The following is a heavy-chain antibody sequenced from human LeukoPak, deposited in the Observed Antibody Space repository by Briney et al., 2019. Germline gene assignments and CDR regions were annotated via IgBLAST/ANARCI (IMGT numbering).Heavy chain of an antibody. CDR3: AKVGRRPTWGIVVVPAAPRGAFDI. CDR2: INPSGGST. V-gene: IGHV1-46*01. Sequence: ASVKVSCKASGYTFTSYYMHWVRQAPGQGLEWMGIINPSGGSTSYAQKFQGRVTMTRDTSTSTVYMELSSLRSEDTAVYYCAKVGRRPTWGIVVVPAAPRGAFDIWGQGTMVTVSS. CDR1: GYTFTSYY. D-gene: IGHD2-2*01. J-gene: IGHJ3*02.